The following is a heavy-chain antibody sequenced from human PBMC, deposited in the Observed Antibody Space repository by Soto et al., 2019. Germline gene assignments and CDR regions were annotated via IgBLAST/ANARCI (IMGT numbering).Heavy chain of an antibody. CDR3: ARDLWFGESLRFYFDY. Sequence: QVQLVQSGAEVKKPGASARVSCKASGYTFTAFSLHWVRQAPGQRLEWMGWINAGSGHTKYSQKFQVRRTMTSDTSSRTAYMGMSILTSEDTAVYYCARDLWFGESLRFYFDYWAPGTLVTVSS. J-gene: IGHJ4*02. CDR2: INAGSGHT. CDR1: GYTFTAFS. D-gene: IGHD3-10*01. V-gene: IGHV1-3*01.